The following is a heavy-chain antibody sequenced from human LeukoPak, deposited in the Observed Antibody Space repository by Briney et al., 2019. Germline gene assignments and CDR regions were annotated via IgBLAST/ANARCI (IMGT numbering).Heavy chain of an antibody. CDR2: IYHSGST. CDR3: ARVRVAATRYFDY. V-gene: IGHV4-38-2*02. Sequence: SETLSLTCTVSGYSISSGYYWGWIRQPPGKGLEWIGNIYHSGSTYSNPSLKSRVIISVDTSKNQFSLKLSSVTAADTAVYYCARVRVAATRYFDYWGQGTLVTVSS. D-gene: IGHD2-15*01. J-gene: IGHJ4*02. CDR1: GYSISSGYY.